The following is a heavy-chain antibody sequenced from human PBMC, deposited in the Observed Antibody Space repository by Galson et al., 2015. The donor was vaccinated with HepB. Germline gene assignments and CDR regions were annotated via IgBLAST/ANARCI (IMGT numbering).Heavy chain of an antibody. CDR1: GGSFSGFY. J-gene: IGHJ4*02. D-gene: IGHD6-19*01. Sequence: ETLSLTCAVYGGSFSGFYWSWIRQPPGKGLEWIGEINHSGSTNYNPSLKSRVTISGDTSKNQFSLKVKSVTAADTAVYYCAREPLGSGWYVDRGQGTLVIVSS. CDR3: AREPLGSGWYVD. V-gene: IGHV4-34*01. CDR2: INHSGST.